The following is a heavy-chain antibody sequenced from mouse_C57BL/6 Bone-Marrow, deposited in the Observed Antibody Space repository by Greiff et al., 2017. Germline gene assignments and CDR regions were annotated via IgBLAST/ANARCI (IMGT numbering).Heavy chain of an antibody. J-gene: IGHJ3*01. CDR2: IDPSDSYT. V-gene: IGHV1-69*01. CDR3: AREIYYYGSSPPWFAY. Sequence: VQLQQPGAELVMPGASVKLSCKASGYTFTSYWMHWVKQRPGQGLEWIGEIDPSDSYTNYNQKFKGKSTLTVDKSSSTAYMQLSSLTSEDSAVYCCAREIYYYGSSPPWFAYWGQGTLVTVSA. D-gene: IGHD1-1*01. CDR1: GYTFTSYW.